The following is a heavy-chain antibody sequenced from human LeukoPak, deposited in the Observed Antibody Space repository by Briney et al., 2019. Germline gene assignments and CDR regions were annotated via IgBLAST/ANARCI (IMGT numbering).Heavy chain of an antibody. Sequence: ASVKVSCKASGGTFSSYAISWVRQAPGQGLEWMGRIIPILGIANYAQKFQGRVTITADKSTSTAYMELSSLRSKDTAVYYCATSSAYLGAYWGQGTLVTASS. V-gene: IGHV1-69*04. J-gene: IGHJ4*01. CDR2: IIPILGIA. CDR1: GGTFSSYA. D-gene: IGHD3-22*01. CDR3: ATSSAYLGAY.